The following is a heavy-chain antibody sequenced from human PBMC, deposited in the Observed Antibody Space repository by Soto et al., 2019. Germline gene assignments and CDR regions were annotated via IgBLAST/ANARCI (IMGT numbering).Heavy chain of an antibody. CDR3: AKDDVAGDGLWLVSD. J-gene: IGHJ4*02. D-gene: IGHD2-21*02. Sequence: DVQLLESGGGLVQPGGSLRLSCVASGFSFNKYAMIWVRQAPGKGQEWVSGITGSGNTIEYTASVKGRFTISRDNSKNTVYLQMDGLRAEDTAMYYCAKDDVAGDGLWLVSDWGQGTPVTVSS. CDR2: ITGSGNTI. V-gene: IGHV3-23*01. CDR1: GFSFNKYA.